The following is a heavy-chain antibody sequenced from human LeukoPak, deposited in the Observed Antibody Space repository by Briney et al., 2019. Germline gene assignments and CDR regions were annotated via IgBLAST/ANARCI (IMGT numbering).Heavy chain of an antibody. CDR3: ARDSADSSGSQGGVAFDI. V-gene: IGHV1-69*01. J-gene: IGHJ3*02. D-gene: IGHD3-22*01. CDR1: GGTFSSYA. Sequence: SVKVSCKASGGTFSSYAISWVRQAPGQGLEWMGGIIPIFGTANYAQKFQGRVTTTADESTSTAYMELSSLRSEDTAVYYCARDSADSSGSQGGVAFDIWGQGTMVTVSS. CDR2: IIPIFGTA.